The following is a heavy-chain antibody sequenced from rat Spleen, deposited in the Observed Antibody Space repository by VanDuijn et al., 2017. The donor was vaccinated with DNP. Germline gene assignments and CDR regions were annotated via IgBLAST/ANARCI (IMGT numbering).Heavy chain of an antibody. J-gene: IGHJ3*01. Sequence: VQLQESGPGLVKPSQSLSLACSVTGYSITSNYWGWIRKFPGAKLEWMGYINSAGITNYNPSLKSRISITRDTSRNQFFLQVNSVTTEDTATYYCARLGTQGFTYWGQGTLVTVSS. V-gene: IGHV3-3*01. D-gene: IGHD1-5*01. CDR1: GYSITSNY. CDR3: ARLGTQGFTY. CDR2: INSAGIT.